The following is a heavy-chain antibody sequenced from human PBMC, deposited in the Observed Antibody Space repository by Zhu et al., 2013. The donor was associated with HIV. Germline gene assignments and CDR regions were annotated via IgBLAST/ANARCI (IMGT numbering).Heavy chain of an antibody. V-gene: IGHV1-8*01. CDR3: GRDARIAAGGTVSYYGMDV. D-gene: IGHD6-13*01. Sequence: QVQLVQSGSEVKKPGASVKVSCKSSGYTFGSYEINWLRQATGQGPEWIGWMNPNSGNRDYAQKFQGRVTMTRDTSARTVYMELSSLRSEDTAVYYCGRDARIAAGGTVSYYGMDVWGQGTTVTVSS. J-gene: IGHJ6*02. CDR1: GYTFGSYE. CDR2: MNPNSGNR.